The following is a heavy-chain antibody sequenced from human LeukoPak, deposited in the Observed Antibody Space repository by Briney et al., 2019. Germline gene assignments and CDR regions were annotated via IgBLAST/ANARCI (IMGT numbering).Heavy chain of an antibody. CDR3: ARVGYCSGGSCYYYYGMDV. D-gene: IGHD2-15*01. CDR2: TSPICGTA. J-gene: IGHJ6*02. CDR1: GGTFSSCA. Sequence: ASVKVSCKASGGTFSSCAISCVRQAPGQWLELMGGTSPICGTANYAQKFQCRVTITADESTSTAYMELSSLRSEDTAVYYCARVGYCSGGSCYYYYGMDVWGQGTTVTVSS. V-gene: IGHV1-69*13.